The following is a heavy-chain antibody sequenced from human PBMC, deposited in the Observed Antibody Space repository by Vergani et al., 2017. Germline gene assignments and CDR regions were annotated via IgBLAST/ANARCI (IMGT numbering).Heavy chain of an antibody. D-gene: IGHD2-21*02. V-gene: IGHV3-15*01. CDR3: TTELLGDFVVVVTASSH. Sequence: EVHLAESGGGFVKPGGSLRLPCAASGFTFTYACMRWVPQAPGKGLEGVVRIKTKTDGETTDYAAPVKGRFTISREDAKNTLYLHMNSLKSGDTAVYFCTTELLGDFVVVVTASSHWGQGTLVTVS. CDR1: GFTFTYAC. CDR2: IKTKTDGETT. J-gene: IGHJ4*02.